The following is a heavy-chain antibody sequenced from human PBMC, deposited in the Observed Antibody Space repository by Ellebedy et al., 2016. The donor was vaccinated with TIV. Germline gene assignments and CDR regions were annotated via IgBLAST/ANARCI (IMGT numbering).Heavy chain of an antibody. V-gene: IGHV3-30-3*02. CDR1: GFTFSSYA. D-gene: IGHD3-10*01. J-gene: IGHJ4*02. CDR3: AKSLWFGEFED. Sequence: GGSLRLXCAASGFTFSSYAMHWVRQAPGKGLEWVAVISYDGRNKYYADSVKGRFTISRDNSKNTLYLQMNSLRAEDTAVYYCAKSLWFGEFEDWGQGTLVTVSS. CDR2: ISYDGRNK.